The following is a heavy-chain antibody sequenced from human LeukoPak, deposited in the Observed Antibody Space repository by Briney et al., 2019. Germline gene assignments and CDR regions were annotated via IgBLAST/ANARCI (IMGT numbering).Heavy chain of an antibody. Sequence: PGGSLRLSCAASGFTFSSCAMSWVRQAPGKGLEWVSAISDSGGSTYYADSVRGRFTISRDNSKNTLYLQMNSLRVEDTAVYYCAKRGSGWAPLDYWGQGTLVTVSS. CDR1: GFTFSSCA. J-gene: IGHJ4*02. D-gene: IGHD6-19*01. CDR2: ISDSGGST. V-gene: IGHV3-23*01. CDR3: AKRGSGWAPLDY.